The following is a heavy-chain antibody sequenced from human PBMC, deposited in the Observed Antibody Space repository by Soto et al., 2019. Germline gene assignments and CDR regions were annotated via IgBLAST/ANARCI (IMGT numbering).Heavy chain of an antibody. V-gene: IGHV1-18*01. D-gene: IGHD2-21*02. CDR3: ARDDCGDKIDY. CDR1: GYTFTNYG. J-gene: IGHJ4*02. CDR2: ISPYNGHT. Sequence: QVHLVQSGAEVKKPGASVKVSCKASGYTFTNYGISWVRHAPGQGLEWMGWISPYNGHTHYTQRFQGRVTMTTDTSTTTTVMELRSRRSDDTAVYYCARDDCGDKIDYWGQGTLVAVSS.